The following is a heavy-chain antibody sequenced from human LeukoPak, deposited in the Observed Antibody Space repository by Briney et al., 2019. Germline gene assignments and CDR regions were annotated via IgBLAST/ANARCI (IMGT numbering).Heavy chain of an antibody. CDR1: GGSISGSNYH. CDR2: INYWGHT. D-gene: IGHD5-18*01. CDR3: APTYSYTGGGYDY. J-gene: IGHJ4*02. Sequence: PSETLSLTCTVSGGSISGSNYHWGWIRQPPGKGLEWIGSINYWGHTYFNPSLESRVTISVDTSKNQFSLKVSSVTAADTALYYCAPTYSYTGGGYDYWGQGTLVTVPS. V-gene: IGHV4-39*01.